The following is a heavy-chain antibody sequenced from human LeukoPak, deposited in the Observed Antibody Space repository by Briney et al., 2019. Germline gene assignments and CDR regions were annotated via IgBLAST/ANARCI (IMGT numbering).Heavy chain of an antibody. CDR3: AREITIFDGFDP. D-gene: IGHD3-9*01. CDR1: GFSLSTSGMC. J-gene: IGHJ5*02. CDR2: IDWDDDK. V-gene: IGHV2-70*11. Sequence: SGPALVKPTRTLTLTCTFSGFSLSTSGMCVSWIRQPPGKALEWLARIDWDDDKYYSTSLRTRLTISKDTSKNQVVLTMTNMDPVDTATYYCAREITIFDGFDPWGQGTLVTVSS.